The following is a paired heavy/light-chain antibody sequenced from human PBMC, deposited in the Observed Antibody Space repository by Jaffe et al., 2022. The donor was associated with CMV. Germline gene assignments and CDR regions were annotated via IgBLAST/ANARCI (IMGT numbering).Light chain of an antibody. CDR2: AAS. CDR3: LQDYTTPLA. CDR1: QGISNG. Sequence: DIQVTQSPSSLSASVGDRVTITCRASQGISNGLSWYQQKPGQAPTLLIYAASSLQSGVPSRFSGSGSGTDFTLTISSLQPEDVATYYCLQDYTTPLAFGQGTKLEIK. J-gene: IGKJ2*01. V-gene: IGKV1-27*01.
Heavy chain of an antibody. Sequence: EVQLVQSGAEVKKPGESLKISCKGSGYSFTSYWIGWVRQMPGKGLEWMGIIYPGDSDTRYSPSFQGQVTISADKSISTAYLQWSSLKASDTAMYYCARHGGSAITFYYYYMDVWGKGTTVTVSS. CDR3: ARHGGSAITFYYYYMDV. CDR2: IYPGDSDT. J-gene: IGHJ6*03. D-gene: IGHD3-16*01. V-gene: IGHV5-51*01. CDR1: GYSFTSYW.